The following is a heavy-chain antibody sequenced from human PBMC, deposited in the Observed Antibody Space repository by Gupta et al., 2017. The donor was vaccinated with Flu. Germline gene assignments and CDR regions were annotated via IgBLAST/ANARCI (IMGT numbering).Heavy chain of an antibody. V-gene: IGHV4-59*01. CDR3: ARERVGVFAY. D-gene: IGHD1-26*01. CDR2: ISYSGST. J-gene: IGHJ4*02. Sequence: WSWIRQPPGKGLEWIGFISYSGSTNYKPSLRSRVTISVDTSQNQFSLKLTSVTAADTAVYFCARERVGVFAYWGQGTLVTVAS.